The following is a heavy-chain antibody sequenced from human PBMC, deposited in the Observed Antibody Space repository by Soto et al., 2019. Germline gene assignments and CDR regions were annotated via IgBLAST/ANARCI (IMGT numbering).Heavy chain of an antibody. CDR2: ISSSSSYI. CDR3: ARDLALGRFLEWLPKINYGMDV. D-gene: IGHD3-3*01. V-gene: IGHV3-21*01. J-gene: IGHJ6*02. CDR1: GFTFSSYS. Sequence: GGSLRLSCAASGFTFSSYSMNWVRQAPGKGLEWVSSISSSSSYIYYADSVKGRFTISRDNAKNSLYLQMNSLRAEDTAVYYCARDLALGRFLEWLPKINYGMDVWGQGTTVTVSS.